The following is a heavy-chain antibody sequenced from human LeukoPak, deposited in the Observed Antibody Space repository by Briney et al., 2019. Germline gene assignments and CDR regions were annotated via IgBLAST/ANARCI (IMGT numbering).Heavy chain of an antibody. CDR3: ARWGFGYYDSSALRTSYGMDV. J-gene: IGHJ6*02. V-gene: IGHV3-30-3*01. Sequence: PGRSLRLSCPASGFTFSSYAMHWVRQAPGKGLEWVAVISYDGSNKYYADSVKGRFTISRDNSKNTMYLEMNSLRAEDTAVYYCARWGFGYYDSSALRTSYGMDVWGQGTTVTVSS. CDR2: ISYDGSNK. CDR1: GFTFSSYA. D-gene: IGHD3-22*01.